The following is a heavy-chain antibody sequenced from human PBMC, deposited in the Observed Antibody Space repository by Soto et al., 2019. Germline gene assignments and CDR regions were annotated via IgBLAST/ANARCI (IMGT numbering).Heavy chain of an antibody. D-gene: IGHD3-10*01. CDR3: AKEYNYGSGLHDAFDI. Sequence: EVQLLESEGGMVQPGGSLRLSCAASGFTFSIYAMTWVRQAPGRGLEWVSAISGSGGSTYYADSVKGRFTISRVNAKNTLHLQMNSLRAEDTAVYYCAKEYNYGSGLHDAFDIWGQGTMVTVSS. J-gene: IGHJ3*02. V-gene: IGHV3-23*01. CDR2: ISGSGGST. CDR1: GFTFSIYA.